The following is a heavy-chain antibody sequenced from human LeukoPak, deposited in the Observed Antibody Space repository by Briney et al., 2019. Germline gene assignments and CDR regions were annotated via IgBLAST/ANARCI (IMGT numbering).Heavy chain of an antibody. CDR3: ARAYDFWSGYYQN. CDR2: INHSGST. J-gene: IGHJ4*02. V-gene: IGHV4-34*01. D-gene: IGHD3-3*01. Sequence: SGTLSLTCAVYGGSFSGYYWSWIRQPPGKGLEWIGEINHSGSTNYNPSLKSRVTISVDTSKNQFSLKLSSVTAADTAVYYCARAYDFWSGYYQNWGQGTLVTVSS. CDR1: GGSFSGYY.